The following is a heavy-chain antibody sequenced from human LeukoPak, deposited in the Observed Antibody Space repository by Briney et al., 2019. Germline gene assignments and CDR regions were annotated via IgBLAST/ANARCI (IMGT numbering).Heavy chain of an antibody. CDR2: ISGSGGST. J-gene: IGHJ4*02. D-gene: IGHD3-9*01. CDR3: AKGLRYFDWLGGFDY. V-gene: IGHV3-23*01. Sequence: PGGSLRLSCAAPGFTFSSYAMSWVRQAPGKGLEWVSAISGSGGSTYYADSVKGRFTISRDNSKNTLYVQMNSLRAEDTAVYYCAKGLRYFDWLGGFDYWGQGTLVTVSS. CDR1: GFTFSSYA.